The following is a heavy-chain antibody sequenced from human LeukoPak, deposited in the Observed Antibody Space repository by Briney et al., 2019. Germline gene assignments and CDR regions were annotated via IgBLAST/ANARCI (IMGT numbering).Heavy chain of an antibody. CDR1: GGSISSGDYY. V-gene: IGHV4-30-4*01. J-gene: IGHJ4*02. D-gene: IGHD4-17*01. CDR3: ARGLPTDKIDY. Sequence: SETLSLTCTVSGGSISSGDYYWSWIRQPPGKGLEWIGRFHHGGSPSYNPSLQSRVTISADTSKNQFSLNLRSVTDADTAVYYCARGLPTDKIDYWGQGTLVTVSS. CDR2: FHHGGSP.